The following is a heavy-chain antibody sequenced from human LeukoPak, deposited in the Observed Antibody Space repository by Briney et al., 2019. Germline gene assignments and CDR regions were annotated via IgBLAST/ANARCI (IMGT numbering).Heavy chain of an antibody. V-gene: IGHV4-61*02. J-gene: IGHJ5*02. CDR2: IYTSGST. D-gene: IGHD2-15*01. Sequence: SETLSLTCTVSGGSISSGSYYWSWIRQPAGKGLEWIGRIYTSGSTNYNPSLKSRVTISVDTSKNQFSLKLSSVTAADTAVYYCARDVYCSGGSCYSGAWFDPWGQGTLVTVSS. CDR1: GGSISSGSYY. CDR3: ARDVYCSGGSCYSGAWFDP.